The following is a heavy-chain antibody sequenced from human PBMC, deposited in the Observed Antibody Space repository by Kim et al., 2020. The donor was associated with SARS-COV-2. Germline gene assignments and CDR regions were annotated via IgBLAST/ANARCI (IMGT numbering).Heavy chain of an antibody. J-gene: IGHJ6*02. Sequence: GGSLRLSCAASGFTFSGSAMHWVRQASGKGLEWVGRIRSKANSYATAYAASVKGRFTISRDDSKNTAYLQMNSLKTEDTAVYYCTRLSQTPDFWSGYYNYNYGMDVWGQGTTVTVSS. CDR3: TRLSQTPDFWSGYYNYNYGMDV. D-gene: IGHD3-3*01. CDR2: IRSKANSYAT. CDR1: GFTFSGSA. V-gene: IGHV3-73*01.